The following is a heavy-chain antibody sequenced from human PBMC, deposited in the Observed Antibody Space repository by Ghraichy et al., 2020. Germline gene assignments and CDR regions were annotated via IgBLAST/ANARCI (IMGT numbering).Heavy chain of an antibody. CDR1: GFTFSSNY. CDR2: IYNNGST. Sequence: GGSLRLSCAASGFTFSSNYMNWVRQAPGKGLEWVSVIYNNGSTYYTDSVKGRCTISRDNSKNTLLLQMNSLRAEDTAVYYCARGRSDYQTDYFDYWGQGTLVTVSS. CDR3: ARGRSDYQTDYFDY. V-gene: IGHV3-53*01. J-gene: IGHJ4*02. D-gene: IGHD3-22*01.